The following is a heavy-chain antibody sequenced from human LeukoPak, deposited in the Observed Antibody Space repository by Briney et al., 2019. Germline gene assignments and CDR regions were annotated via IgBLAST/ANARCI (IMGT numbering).Heavy chain of an antibody. Sequence: GESLQISCAVSGGSFGTYWVAWVRQMPGRRLEWMGVIYLIDSDTRYSPSFQGRVTISGGRSRSTAYLQWRSLEASDTAMYFCARRPSLGETQDEVDGFHIWGQGIMVTVSS. V-gene: IGHV5-51*01. D-gene: IGHD2-15*01. CDR1: GGSFGTYW. CDR3: ARRPSLGETQDEVDGFHI. J-gene: IGHJ3*02. CDR2: IYLIDSDT.